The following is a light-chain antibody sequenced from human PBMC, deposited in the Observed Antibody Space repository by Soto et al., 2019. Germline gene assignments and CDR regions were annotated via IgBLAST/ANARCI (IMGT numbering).Light chain of an antibody. V-gene: IGKV3-20*01. CDR1: QSVSSNY. Sequence: ESVLTQSPGTLSLSPGERATLSCRASQSVSSNYLAWYQQKPGQAPRLPIYDASNRATGIPARFSGSGSGTDFSLTISRLEPEDFAVYYCQQYDTSPRTFGQGTKV. CDR3: QQYDTSPRT. J-gene: IGKJ1*01. CDR2: DAS.